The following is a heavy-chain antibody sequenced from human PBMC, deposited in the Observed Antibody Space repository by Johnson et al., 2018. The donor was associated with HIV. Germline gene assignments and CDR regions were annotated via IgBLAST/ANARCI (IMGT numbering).Heavy chain of an antibody. CDR2: IQYDGTNK. V-gene: IGHV3-30*02. J-gene: IGHJ3*02. D-gene: IGHD4-17*01. Sequence: QMQLVESGGGVVQPGGSLRLSCAASGFTFSSYGMHWVRQVPGNGLEWVTFIQYDGTNKYYADSVKGRFTISRDNSKNTLYLQMYSLRAEDTAVYYCATGSPTVTTNAFDIWGQGTMVTVSS. CDR3: ATGSPTVTTNAFDI. CDR1: GFTFSSYG.